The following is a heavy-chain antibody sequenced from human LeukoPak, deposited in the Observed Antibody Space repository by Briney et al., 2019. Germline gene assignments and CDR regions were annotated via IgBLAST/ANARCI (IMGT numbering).Heavy chain of an antibody. Sequence: PSETLSLXCTVSGGSISSGDYYWSWIRQPPGRGLEWIGYIYYSGITYYNPSLKSRVTISVDTSKNQFSLKLSSVTAADTAVYYCARGLGCSSTSCYLGPLGYYYYMDVWGKGTTVTVSS. CDR3: ARGLGCSSTSCYLGPLGYYYYMDV. D-gene: IGHD2-2*01. CDR1: GGSISSGDYY. CDR2: IYYSGIT. V-gene: IGHV4-30-4*08. J-gene: IGHJ6*03.